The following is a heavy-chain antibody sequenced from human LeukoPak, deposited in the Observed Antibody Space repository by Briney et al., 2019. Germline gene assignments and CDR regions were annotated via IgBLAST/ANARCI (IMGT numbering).Heavy chain of an antibody. J-gene: IGHJ4*02. V-gene: IGHV3-30*18. CDR1: GFTFSSYG. Sequence: GGSLRLSCAASGFTFSSYGIHWVRQAPGKGLEWVALISYDGSHKFYADSVKGRFTISRDNSKNTLDLQMNCLRVEDTAEYFCAKDKDTPATAQPQRGYFESWGQGTLVTVSS. CDR3: AKDKDTPATAQPQRGYFES. CDR2: ISYDGSHK. D-gene: IGHD2-15*01.